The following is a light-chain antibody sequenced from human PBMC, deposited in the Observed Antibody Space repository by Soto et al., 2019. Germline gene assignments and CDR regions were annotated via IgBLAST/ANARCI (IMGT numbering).Light chain of an antibody. CDR3: QQYNNWPG. Sequence: EIVMTQSPATLSVSPGERATLSCRASQSVSSNLAWYQQKPGRAPRLLIYGASTRATGIPARFSGSGSGTEFTLTISSLQSEDFAVYYCQQYNNWPGFGQGTKVDIK. CDR1: QSVSSN. V-gene: IGKV3-15*01. CDR2: GAS. J-gene: IGKJ1*01.